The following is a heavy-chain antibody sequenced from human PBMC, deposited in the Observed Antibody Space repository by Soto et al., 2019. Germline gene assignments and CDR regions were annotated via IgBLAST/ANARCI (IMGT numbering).Heavy chain of an antibody. J-gene: IGHJ4*02. CDR1: GGTFRNYP. V-gene: IGHV1-69*02. CDR2: IFPLTDIP. Sequence: QVQLVQSGTEVKKPGSSVKVSCKASGGTFRNYPINWVRQAPGQGLEWMGSIFPLTDIPDYAQNFQARLTISADKSPSTAYMELSSLTSDDTAMYFCARGPLVVLNYFESWGQGTRVTVSS. CDR3: ARGPLVVLNYFES.